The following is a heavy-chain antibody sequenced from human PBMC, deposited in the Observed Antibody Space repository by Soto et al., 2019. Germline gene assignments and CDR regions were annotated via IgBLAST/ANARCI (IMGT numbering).Heavy chain of an antibody. CDR3: AKDKDGVITRSHFDY. J-gene: IGHJ4*02. CDR2: LNGGGSNT. V-gene: IGHV3-23*01. CDR1: GFIFSSYA. Sequence: EGQLLQSGGGLVQPGGSLRLSCTGSGFIFSSYAMSWVRQAPGKGLEWISGLNGGGSNTLYADSVKGRFTISRDNFKNTLYLQMNSLRAEDTAVYYCAKDKDGVITRSHFDYWGQGNLDTVSS. D-gene: IGHD3-22*01.